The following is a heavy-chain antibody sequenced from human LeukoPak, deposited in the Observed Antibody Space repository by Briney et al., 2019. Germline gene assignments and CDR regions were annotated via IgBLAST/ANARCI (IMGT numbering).Heavy chain of an antibody. CDR1: GYSFTSYW. J-gene: IGHJ6*02. V-gene: IGHV5-51*01. D-gene: IGHD2-8*02. Sequence: GESLKISCKGSGYSFTSYWINWVRQMPGKGLEWMGNIYPGDSDTRYSPSFQGQVTISADKSISTAYLQWSSLKASDTAMYYCVRVLWTWALNYYYGIDVWGQGTTVTVSS. CDR3: VRVLWTWALNYYYGIDV. CDR2: IYPGDSDT.